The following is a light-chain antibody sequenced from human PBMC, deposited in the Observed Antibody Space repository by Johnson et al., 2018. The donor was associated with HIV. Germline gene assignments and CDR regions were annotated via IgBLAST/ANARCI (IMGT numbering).Light chain of an antibody. V-gene: IGLV1-51*02. CDR2: ENH. J-gene: IGLJ1*01. CDR1: SSNIEHNY. CDR3: GTWDICLRSYV. Sequence: QSVLTQPPSVSAAPGQKVTISCSGSSSNIEHNYISWYQQLPGTAPKLLIYENHKPPSGIPDRFSGSKSGTSATLGITGLQTGDEAVYYCGTWDICLRSYVFGTATKVTVL.